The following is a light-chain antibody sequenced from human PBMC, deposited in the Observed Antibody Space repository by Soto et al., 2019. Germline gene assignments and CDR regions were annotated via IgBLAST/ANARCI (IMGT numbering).Light chain of an antibody. CDR3: CSYAGTNTFV. CDR2: EGN. Sequence: QSALTQPASVSGSPGQSITISCTGTSSDVGSYNLVSWYQQHPGKAPQVMIYEGNKRPSGVSNRFSGSKSANTASLTISGLQTEDEADYYCCSYAGTNTFVFGTGTKLTVL. V-gene: IGLV2-23*01. J-gene: IGLJ1*01. CDR1: SSDVGSYNL.